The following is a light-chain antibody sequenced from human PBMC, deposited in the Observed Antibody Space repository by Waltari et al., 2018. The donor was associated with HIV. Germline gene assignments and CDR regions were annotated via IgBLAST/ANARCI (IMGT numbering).Light chain of an antibody. Sequence: QSALTQPRSLSGAPGHSVTISCTGSSSVVGVYDFLSWYQQYPGKAPKLILFNVSKRPSGVPDRFSGSKSGNTASLTISGLQAEDEADYHCCSYAGSYSYVFGTGTQVTVL. CDR3: CSYAGSYSYV. J-gene: IGLJ1*01. CDR1: SSVVGVYDF. V-gene: IGLV2-11*01. CDR2: NVS.